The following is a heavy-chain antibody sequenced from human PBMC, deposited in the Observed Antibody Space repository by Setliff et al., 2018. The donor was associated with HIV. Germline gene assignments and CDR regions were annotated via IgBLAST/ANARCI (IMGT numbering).Heavy chain of an antibody. CDR3: ARRNSGWYDAFDI. CDR2: IYHSGST. V-gene: IGHV4-38-2*01. CDR1: GSSISNGYY. D-gene: IGHD6-19*01. Sequence: PEETLSLTCAVSGSSISNGYYWGWIRQPPGKGLEWIGSIYHSGSTYYNPSLKSRVTISVDTSKNQFSLKLSSVTAADTAVYHCARRNSGWYDAFDIWGQGTMVTVSS. J-gene: IGHJ3*02.